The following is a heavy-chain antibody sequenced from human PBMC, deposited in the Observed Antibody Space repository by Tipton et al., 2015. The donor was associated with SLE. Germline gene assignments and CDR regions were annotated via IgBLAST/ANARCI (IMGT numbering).Heavy chain of an antibody. Sequence: SLRLSCAASGFSFNSHAMTWVRQAPGKGLEWVSFISSSSSLVHYADSVKGRFTISRDNAKNSLYLQMNSLRAEDTALYYCARDEESGSCPGDIGHGSWGQGTLVTVSS. V-gene: IGHV3-21*03. D-gene: IGHD2-8*02. CDR1: GFSFNSHA. CDR3: ARDEESGSCPGDIGHGS. J-gene: IGHJ4*02. CDR2: ISSSSSLV.